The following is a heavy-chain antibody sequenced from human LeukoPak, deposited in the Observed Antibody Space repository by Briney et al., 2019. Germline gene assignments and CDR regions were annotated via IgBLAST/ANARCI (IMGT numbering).Heavy chain of an antibody. CDR3: TRDVYYYDSSGYAPRLYYYGMDV. Sequence: GGSLRLSCTASGFTFGDYAMSWVRQAPGKGLEWVGFIRSKAYGGTTEYAASVKGRFTISRDDSKSIAYLQMNSLKTEDTALYYCTRDVYYYDSSGYAPRLYYYGMDVWGQGTTVTVSS. D-gene: IGHD3-22*01. V-gene: IGHV3-49*04. J-gene: IGHJ6*02. CDR2: IRSKAYGGTT. CDR1: GFTFGDYA.